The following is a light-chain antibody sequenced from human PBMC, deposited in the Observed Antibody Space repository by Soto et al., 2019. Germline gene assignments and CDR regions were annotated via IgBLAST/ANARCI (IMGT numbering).Light chain of an antibody. V-gene: IGLV2-18*02. CDR1: STDFVSYNR. CDR3: ISYTDRQSYL. Sequence: QSALTQPPSVSGSPGQSVTISCTGTSTDFVSYNRVSWYQQPPGTAPKLIIYEASNRPSGVPDRFSGSKSGNTASLTISGLQAADEADYYCISYTDRQSYLFGTGTKLTVL. J-gene: IGLJ1*01. CDR2: EAS.